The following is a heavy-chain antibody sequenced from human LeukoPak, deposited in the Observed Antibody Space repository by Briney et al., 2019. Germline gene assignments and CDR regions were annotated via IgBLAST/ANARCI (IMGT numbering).Heavy chain of an antibody. CDR2: ISYDGSNK. CDR3: AREDRGDSGYELSPRDDY. D-gene: IGHD5-12*01. V-gene: IGHV3-30-3*01. J-gene: IGHJ4*02. CDR1: GFTFSSYA. Sequence: GGSLRLSCAASGFTFSSYAMHWVRQAPGKGLEWVAVISYDGSNKYYADSVKGRFTISRDNSKNTLYLQMNSLRAEDTAVYYCAREDRGDSGYELSPRDDYWGRGTLVTVSS.